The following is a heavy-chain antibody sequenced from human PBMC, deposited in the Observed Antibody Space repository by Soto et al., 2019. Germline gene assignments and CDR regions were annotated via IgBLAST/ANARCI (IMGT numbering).Heavy chain of an antibody. CDR1: GGSISSSSYY. CDR3: ARLYSSGWGYFDY. Sequence: QLQLHESGPGLVKPSETLSLTCTVSGGSISSSSYYWGWIRQPPGKGLEWIGSIYYSGSTFYNPSLKSRVTISVDTSKNQFSLKLSSVTAADTAVYYCARLYSSGWGYFDYWGQGTLVTVSS. J-gene: IGHJ4*02. V-gene: IGHV4-39*01. CDR2: IYYSGST. D-gene: IGHD6-19*01.